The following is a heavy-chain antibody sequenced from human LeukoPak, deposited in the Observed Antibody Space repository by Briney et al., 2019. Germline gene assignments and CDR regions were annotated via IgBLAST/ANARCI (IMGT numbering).Heavy chain of an antibody. CDR1: GGSISSSSYY. V-gene: IGHV4-39*07. CDR3: ARSNYQYSSSWFGYYYYYMDV. D-gene: IGHD6-13*01. Sequence: SETLSLTCTVSGGSISSSSYYWGWIRQPPGKGLEWIGSIYYSGSTYYNPSLKSRVTISVDTSKNQFSLKLSSVTAADTAVYYCARSNYQYSSSWFGYYYYYMDVWGKGTTVTVSS. J-gene: IGHJ6*03. CDR2: IYYSGST.